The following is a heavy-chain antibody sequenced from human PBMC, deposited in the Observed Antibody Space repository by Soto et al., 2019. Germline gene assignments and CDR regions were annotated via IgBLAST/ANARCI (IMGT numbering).Heavy chain of an antibody. CDR1: GYTFTSYG. CDR3: ASGPEQWLATYYYYGMDV. D-gene: IGHD6-19*01. CDR2: ISAYNGNT. Sequence: QVQLVQSGAEVKKPGASVKVSCKASGYTFTSYGISWVRQAPGQGLEGMGWISAYNGNTNYAQKLQGRVTMTTDTSTSTAYMELRSLRSDDTAVFYCASGPEQWLATYYYYGMDVWGQGTTVTVSS. J-gene: IGHJ6*02. V-gene: IGHV1-18*04.